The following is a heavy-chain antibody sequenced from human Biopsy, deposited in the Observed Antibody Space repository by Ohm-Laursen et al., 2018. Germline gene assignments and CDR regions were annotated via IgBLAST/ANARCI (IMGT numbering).Heavy chain of an antibody. J-gene: IGHJ2*01. Sequence: LSLTCTVSGGSISSYYSSWIRHPPGKGLEWIGYIFYTGNTNYNPTLKGRVTISVYTSTNHLFLRLTFVTAADTAVYYCARHAPSYSGSYWRYFDLWGRGTLVTVSS. CDR3: ARHAPSYSGSYWRYFDL. V-gene: IGHV4-59*08. CDR2: IFYTGNT. CDR1: GGSISSYY. D-gene: IGHD1-26*01.